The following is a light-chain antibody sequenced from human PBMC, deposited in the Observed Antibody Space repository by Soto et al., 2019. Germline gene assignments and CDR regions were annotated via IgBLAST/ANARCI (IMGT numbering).Light chain of an antibody. CDR1: SSNIGAGYD. J-gene: IGLJ2*01. CDR2: GNS. Sequence: QSVLTQPPSVSGAPGQRGTISCTWSSSNIGAGYDVHWYQQLPGTAPKLLIYGNSNRPSGVPDRFSGSKSGTSASLAITGLQAEDEADYYCQSYDSSLSGSVFGGGTKVTVL. V-gene: IGLV1-40*01. CDR3: QSYDSSLSGSV.